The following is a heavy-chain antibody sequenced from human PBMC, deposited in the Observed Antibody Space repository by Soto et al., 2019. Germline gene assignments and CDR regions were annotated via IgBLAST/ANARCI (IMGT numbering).Heavy chain of an antibody. J-gene: IGHJ6*03. CDR3: ASGSFSSFYYYMDV. CDR1: GCTFTSYG. D-gene: IGHD2-15*01. CDR2: ISAYNGNT. Sequence: ASVKVSCKASGCTFTSYGISWVRQAPGQGLEWMGWISAYNGNTNYAQKLQGRVTMTTDTSTSTAYMELRSLRSDDTAVYYCASGSFSSFYYYMDVWGKGTTVTVSS. V-gene: IGHV1-18*01.